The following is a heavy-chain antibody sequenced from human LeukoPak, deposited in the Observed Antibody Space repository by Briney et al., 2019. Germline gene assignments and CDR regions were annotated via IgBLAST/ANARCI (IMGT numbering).Heavy chain of an antibody. CDR1: GGSFSGYY. D-gene: IGHD6-6*01. V-gene: IGHV4-34*01. Sequence: PSETLSLTCAVYGGSFSGYYWSWIRQPPGKGLEWIGEINHSGSTNYNPSLKSRVTISVDTSKNQFSLKLSSVTAADTAVYYCARDRRTGTRRYSSSWFVDYWGQGTLVTVSS. CDR2: INHSGST. CDR3: ARDRRTGTRRYSSSWFVDY. J-gene: IGHJ4*02.